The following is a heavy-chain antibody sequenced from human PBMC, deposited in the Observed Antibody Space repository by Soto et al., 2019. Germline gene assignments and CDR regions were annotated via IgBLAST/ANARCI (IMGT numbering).Heavy chain of an antibody. D-gene: IGHD6-19*01. CDR1: EFTFSAHW. V-gene: IGHV3-74*01. CDR3: SRGASDWHGIDY. Sequence: DLVESGGGLVQPGGSLRLSCTASEFTFSAHWMHWVRQAPGKGLMWVSRLNEDGSHTDHAESVKGRFTISRDNAKNTLFLQMNSLRAEDTAIYFCSRGASDWHGIDYWGQGTLVTVSS. J-gene: IGHJ4*02. CDR2: LNEDGSHT.